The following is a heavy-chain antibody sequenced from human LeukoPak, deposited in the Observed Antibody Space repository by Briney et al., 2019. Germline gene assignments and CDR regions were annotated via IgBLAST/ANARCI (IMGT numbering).Heavy chain of an antibody. D-gene: IGHD2-15*01. Sequence: PGGSLRLSCAVSGFTFSNHAMHWVRRAPGKGLEWVAVISYDESNKYYEESVKGRFTISRDNSKNTLYLQMNSLRPEDTAVYYCARQGGRGFDHWGPGTPVTVS. V-gene: IGHV3-30*04. CDR1: GFTFSNHA. J-gene: IGHJ4*02. CDR3: ARQGGRGFDH. CDR2: ISYDESNK.